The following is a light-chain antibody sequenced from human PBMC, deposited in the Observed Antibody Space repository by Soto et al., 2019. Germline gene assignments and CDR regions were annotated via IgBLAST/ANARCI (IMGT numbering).Light chain of an antibody. V-gene: IGKV3D-15*01. J-gene: IGKJ1*01. CDR3: QQYNNWPQT. CDR2: GAS. Sequence: EIVWTQSPGTLSLSPGERATLSCGAIQSVSSNYLAWYQQKPGQAPRLVIYGASTRATGIPYRFSGSGSGTEFTLTISSLQSEDFAVYYCQQYNNWPQTFGQGTKVDI. CDR1: QSVSSN.